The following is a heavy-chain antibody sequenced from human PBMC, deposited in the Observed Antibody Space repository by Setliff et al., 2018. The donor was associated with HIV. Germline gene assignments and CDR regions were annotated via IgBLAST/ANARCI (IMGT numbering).Heavy chain of an antibody. CDR2: IYTSGST. Sequence: SETLSLTCSVSGGSIISGSYYWSWIRQPAGKGLEWIGHIYTSGSTNYNPSLKSRVTISVYTSKNQFSLKLSSVTAADTAVYYCARTSEYDFGLTKYLDYWGQGTLVTVSS. V-gene: IGHV4-61*09. D-gene: IGHD3-3*01. CDR3: ARTSEYDFGLTKYLDY. J-gene: IGHJ4*02. CDR1: GGSIISGSYY.